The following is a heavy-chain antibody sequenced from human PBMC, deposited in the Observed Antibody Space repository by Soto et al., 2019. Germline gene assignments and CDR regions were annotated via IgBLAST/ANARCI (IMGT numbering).Heavy chain of an antibody. CDR2: INHSGST. Sequence: QVQLQQWGAGLLKPSETLSLTCAVYGGSFSGYYWSWIRQPPGKGLEWIGEINHSGSTNYNPSLKSRVTISVDTSKIQFSLKLSSVTAADTAVYYCARVPSRGSGYYPNWFDPWGQGTLVTVSS. V-gene: IGHV4-34*01. D-gene: IGHD3-22*01. CDR3: ARVPSRGSGYYPNWFDP. J-gene: IGHJ5*02. CDR1: GGSFSGYY.